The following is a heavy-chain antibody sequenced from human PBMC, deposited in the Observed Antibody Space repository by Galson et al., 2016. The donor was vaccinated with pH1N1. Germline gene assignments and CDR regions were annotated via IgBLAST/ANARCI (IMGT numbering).Heavy chain of an antibody. Sequence: QSGAEVKKPGESLKISCKGSGYSLTSYWIGWVRQMPGKGLEWMGIIYPGDSDTRYSPSFQGQVTISADKSTSTAYMQWSSLKASDTALYYCARYAVTYYYDSSGYPDWYFDLWGCGTLVTVSS. J-gene: IGHJ2*01. CDR2: IYPGDSDT. CDR3: ARYAVTYYYDSSGYPDWYFDL. V-gene: IGHV5-51*03. D-gene: IGHD3-22*01. CDR1: GYSLTSYW.